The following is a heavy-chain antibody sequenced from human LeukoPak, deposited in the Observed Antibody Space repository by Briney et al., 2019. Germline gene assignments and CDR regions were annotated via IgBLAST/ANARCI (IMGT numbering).Heavy chain of an antibody. J-gene: IGHJ4*02. V-gene: IGHV4-31*03. CDR1: GGSISRGGYD. CDR3: ARGRAYYYGSGSSHFDY. D-gene: IGHD3-10*01. Sequence: PSQTLSLTCTVSGGSISRGGYDWSWTRQHPGKGLEGIAYIYYSGSTYYNTSLNSRVTISVDTSKNQFSLKLSSVTAADTAVYYCARGRAYYYGSGSSHFDYWGQGTLVTVSS. CDR2: IYYSGST.